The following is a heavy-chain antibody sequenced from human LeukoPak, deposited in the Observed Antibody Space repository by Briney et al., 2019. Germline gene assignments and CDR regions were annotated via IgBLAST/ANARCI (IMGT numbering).Heavy chain of an antibody. CDR1: GFTFSSYG. D-gene: IGHD3-22*01. CDR2: IWYDGSNK. CDR3: ARDTAHDYYDSSGYYEVRRYFDY. V-gene: IGHV3-33*01. Sequence: GRSLRLSCAASGFTFSSYGMHWVRQAPGKGLEWVAVIWYDGSNKYYADSVKGRFTISRDNSKNTLYLQMNSLRAEDTAVYYCARDTAHDYYDSSGYYEVRRYFDYWGQGTLVTVSS. J-gene: IGHJ4*02.